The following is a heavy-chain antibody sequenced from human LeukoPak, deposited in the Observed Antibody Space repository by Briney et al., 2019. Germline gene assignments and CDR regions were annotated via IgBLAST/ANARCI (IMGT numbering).Heavy chain of an antibody. CDR3: ASLRTMIGAFDI. D-gene: IGHD3-22*01. V-gene: IGHV4-59*12. J-gene: IGHJ3*02. CDR2: IYSSGTT. CDR1: GGPIDSYY. Sequence: SETLSLTCSVSGGPIDSYYWSWIRQPPGKGLEWFGYIYSSGTTNYNPSLQSRVSISVDMSKNQFSLKLTSVTAADTAVYYCASLRTMIGAFDIWGQGTMVTVSS.